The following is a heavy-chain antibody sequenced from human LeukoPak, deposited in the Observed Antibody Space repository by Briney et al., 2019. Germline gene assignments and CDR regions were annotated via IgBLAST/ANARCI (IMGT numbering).Heavy chain of an antibody. J-gene: IGHJ6*03. Sequence: GGSLRLSCAASEFTFSSYAMSWVRQAPGKGLEWVSAISGSGGSTYYADSVKGRFTISRDNTKNTLSLQMNSLRPEDTAVYYCARAHLSSSSTDYMDVWGKGTTVTVSS. D-gene: IGHD6-6*01. CDR2: ISGSGGST. CDR1: EFTFSSYA. CDR3: ARAHLSSSSTDYMDV. V-gene: IGHV3-23*01.